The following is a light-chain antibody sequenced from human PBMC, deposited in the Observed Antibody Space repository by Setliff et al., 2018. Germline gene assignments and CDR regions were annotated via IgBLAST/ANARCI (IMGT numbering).Light chain of an antibody. CDR3: CSYAGDFILV. V-gene: IGLV2-23*02. CDR2: DVS. Sequence: QSALTQPASVSGSPGQSITISCTGTSSDVGAYTLVSWYQQHPGKAPKVLIFDVSKRPSGVSNRFSGSKSGNSASLTISGLQAEDEADYYCCSYAGDFILVFGGGTKSPS. CDR1: SSDVGAYTL. J-gene: IGLJ3*02.